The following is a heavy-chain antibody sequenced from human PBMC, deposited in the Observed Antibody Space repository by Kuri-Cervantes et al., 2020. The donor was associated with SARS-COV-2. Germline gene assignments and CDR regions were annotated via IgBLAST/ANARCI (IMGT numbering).Heavy chain of an antibody. CDR1: GFTFSSYA. CDR3: AREVGSYYDFWSGHYQYYYYYMDV. D-gene: IGHD3-3*01. V-gene: IGHV3-7*01. Sequence: GGSLRLSCAASGFTFSSYAMSWVRQAPGKGLEWVANIKQDGSEKYYVGSVKGRFTISRDNAKNSLYLQMNSLRAEDTAVYYCAREVGSYYDFWSGHYQYYYYYMDVWGKGTAVTVSS. J-gene: IGHJ6*03. CDR2: IKQDGSEK.